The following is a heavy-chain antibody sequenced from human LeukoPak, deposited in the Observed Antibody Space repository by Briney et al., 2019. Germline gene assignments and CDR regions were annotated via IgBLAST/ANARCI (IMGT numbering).Heavy chain of an antibody. J-gene: IGHJ6*01. CDR1: GFTFSSYS. D-gene: IGHD2-2*02. V-gene: IGHV3-21*01. CDR3: ARAWCSSTICYNYYYYGMDV. Sequence: GGSLRLSCAASGFTFSSYSMNWVRQAPGKGLEWVSSISSSSSYIYYADSVKGRFTISRDNAKNSLYPQMNSLRAEDTAVYYCARAWCSSTICYNYYYYGMDVWGQGTTVTVSS. CDR2: ISSSSSYI.